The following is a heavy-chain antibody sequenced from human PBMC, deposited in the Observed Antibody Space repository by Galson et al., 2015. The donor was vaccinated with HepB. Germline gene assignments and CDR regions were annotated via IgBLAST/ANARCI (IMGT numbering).Heavy chain of an antibody. Sequence: SVKVSCKVSGYTLTELSVHWVRQAPGKGLEWLGGFDPEHGEIVYAQKFQDRVTMTQDTSTETGYMELRSLRSDDTAIYYCATGPADLFDYWGQGTLVTVSS. D-gene: IGHD1-14*01. J-gene: IGHJ4*02. CDR2: FDPEHGEI. CDR1: GYTLTELS. CDR3: ATGPADLFDY. V-gene: IGHV1-24*01.